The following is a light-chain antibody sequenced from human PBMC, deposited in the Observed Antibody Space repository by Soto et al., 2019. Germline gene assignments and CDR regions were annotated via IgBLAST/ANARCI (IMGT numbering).Light chain of an antibody. CDR1: SSDVGGYNY. J-gene: IGLJ1*01. CDR3: SSYTSSSTPLYV. CDR2: DVS. V-gene: IGLV2-14*01. Sequence: SDLTQPASVSGSPGQSITISCTGTSSDVGGYNYVSWYQQHPGKAPKLMIYDVSNRPSGVSNRFSGSKSGNTASLTISGLQAEDEADYYCSSYTSSSTPLYVFGTGTKVPS.